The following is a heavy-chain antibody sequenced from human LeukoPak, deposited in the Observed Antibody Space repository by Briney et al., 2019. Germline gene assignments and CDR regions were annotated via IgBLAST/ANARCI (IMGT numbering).Heavy chain of an antibody. CDR1: GSTFTGNY. Sequence: ASVNVSFTASGSTFTGNYMHWVRQAHGQGLERMGWIHPNSGGTNYAQKFQGRVTMTRDTPISTAYMELSRLRSDDTAVYYCARGLFGEWGFDYWGQGTLVTVSS. CDR3: ARGLFGEWGFDY. D-gene: IGHD3-10*01. V-gene: IGHV1-2*02. J-gene: IGHJ4*02. CDR2: IHPNSGGT.